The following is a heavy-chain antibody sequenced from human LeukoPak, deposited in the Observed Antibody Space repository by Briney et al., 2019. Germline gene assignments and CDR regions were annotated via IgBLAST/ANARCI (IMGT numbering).Heavy chain of an antibody. V-gene: IGHV1-24*01. D-gene: IGHD3-22*01. CDR3: ATVKYYYDSSGYYQPVFDY. CDR2: FDPEDGET. CDR1: GYTLTELS. J-gene: IGHJ4*02. Sequence: GASVKVSCKVSGYTLTELSMHWVRQAPGKGLEWMGGFDPEDGETIYAQKFQGRFTMTEDTSTDTAYMEVSSMRSEDTAVYYCATVKYYYDSSGYYQPVFDYWGQGTLVTVSS.